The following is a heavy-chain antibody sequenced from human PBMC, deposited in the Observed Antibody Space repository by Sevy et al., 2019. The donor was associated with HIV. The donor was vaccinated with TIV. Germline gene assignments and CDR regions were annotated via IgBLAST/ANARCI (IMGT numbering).Heavy chain of an antibody. CDR2: ISSSSSYI. CDR3: ARDIVVVTAILDY. D-gene: IGHD2-21*02. J-gene: IGHJ4*02. CDR1: GLTFSSYS. Sequence: GGSLRLSCVASGLTFSSYSMNWVRQAPGKGLEWVSTISSSSSYIHYADSVKGRFTISRDNAKNSLFLQMNSLRAEDTAVYYRARDIVVVTAILDYWGQGTLVTVSS. V-gene: IGHV3-21*01.